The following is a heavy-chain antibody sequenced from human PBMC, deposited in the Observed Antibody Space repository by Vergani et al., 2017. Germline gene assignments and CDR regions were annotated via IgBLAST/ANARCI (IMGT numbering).Heavy chain of an antibody. CDR1: GFTFSSYA. V-gene: IGHV3-23*01. CDR2: ISGSGGST. CDR3: AKDRNWSRRGFDY. Sequence: EVQLLESGGGLVQPGGSLRLSCAASGFTFSSYAMSWVREAPGKGLEWVSAISGSGGSTYYADSVKGRFTISRVTSKNTLYLQMNSLRAEDTAVYYCAKDRNWSRRGFDYWGQGTLVTVSS. D-gene: IGHD1-1*01. J-gene: IGHJ4*02.